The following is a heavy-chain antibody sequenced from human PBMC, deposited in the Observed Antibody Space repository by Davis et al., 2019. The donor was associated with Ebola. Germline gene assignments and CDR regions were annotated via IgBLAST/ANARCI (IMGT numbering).Heavy chain of an antibody. V-gene: IGHV1-46*01. D-gene: IGHD1-1*01. J-gene: IGHJ4*02. CDR3: ARAQFPTTSDH. Sequence: ASVKVSCKACGEKGRRHKMHWVRQAPGQGLEWMGLINPSGGSTSYAQKFQGRVTMTRDTSTSTVYMELSSLRSEDTAVYYCARAQFPTTSDHWGQGTLVTVSS. CDR2: INPSGGST. CDR1: GEKGRRHK.